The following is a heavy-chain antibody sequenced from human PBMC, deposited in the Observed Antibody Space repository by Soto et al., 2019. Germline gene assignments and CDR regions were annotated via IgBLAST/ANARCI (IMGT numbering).Heavy chain of an antibody. CDR3: ARDARYYYMDV. V-gene: IGHV3-74*01. CDR1: GFTFSSYW. Sequence: EVQLVESGGGLVQPGGSLRLSCSASGFTFSSYWMHWVRQAPGKGLVWDSHINNDGSSTIYADSVRGRFTISRDNAKNTLYLEMNGLRAEDTAVYFCARDARYYYMDVWGKVTTVTVSS. D-gene: IGHD6-6*01. CDR2: INNDGSST. J-gene: IGHJ6*03.